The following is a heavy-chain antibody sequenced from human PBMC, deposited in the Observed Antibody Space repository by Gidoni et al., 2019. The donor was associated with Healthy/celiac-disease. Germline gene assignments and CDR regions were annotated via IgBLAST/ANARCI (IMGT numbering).Heavy chain of an antibody. V-gene: IGHV3-23*04. J-gene: IGHJ6*03. CDR1: GFTFSSYA. Sequence: EVQLVESGGGLVQPGGSLRLSCAASGFTFSSYAMSWVRQAPGKGLEWVSAISGSGGSTYYADSVKGRFTISRDNSKNTLYLQMNSLRAEDTAVYYCAKGGFMITFGGKYYMDVWGKGTTVTVSS. D-gene: IGHD3-16*01. CDR3: AKGGFMITFGGKYYMDV. CDR2: ISGSGGST.